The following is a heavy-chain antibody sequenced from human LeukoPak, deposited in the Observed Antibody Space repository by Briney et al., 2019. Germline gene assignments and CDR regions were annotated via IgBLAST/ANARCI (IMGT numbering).Heavy chain of an antibody. CDR3: ARVTMVRGAAFDY. CDR2: ISYDGSDK. CDR1: GFTFSSYA. Sequence: GRSLRLSCAASGFTFSSYAMHWVRQAPGKGLEWVAVISYDGSDKYYADSVKGRFTISRDNSKNTLYLQMNSLRAEDRAVYCCARVTMVRGAAFDYWGQGTLVTVSS. D-gene: IGHD3-10*01. V-gene: IGHV3-30*04. J-gene: IGHJ4*02.